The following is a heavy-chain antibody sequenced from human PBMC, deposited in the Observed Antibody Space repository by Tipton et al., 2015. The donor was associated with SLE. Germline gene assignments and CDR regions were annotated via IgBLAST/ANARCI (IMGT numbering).Heavy chain of an antibody. Sequence: LRLSCAVSGGSISSGGYSWSWIRQPPGKGLEWIGYIYHSGSTYYNPSLKSRVTISVDRSKNQFYLKLSSVTAADTAVYYCARKKGAIAAFDYWGQGTLVTVSS. CDR2: IYHSGST. D-gene: IGHD1-26*01. J-gene: IGHJ4*02. V-gene: IGHV4-30-2*01. CDR1: GGSISSGGYS. CDR3: ARKKGAIAAFDY.